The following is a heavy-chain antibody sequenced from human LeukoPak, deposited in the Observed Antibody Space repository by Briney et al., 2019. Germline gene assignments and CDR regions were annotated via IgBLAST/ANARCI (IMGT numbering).Heavy chain of an antibody. Sequence: GGSLRLSCAASGFTFSSYSMNWVRQAPGKGLEWVSSISSSSSYIYYADSVKGRFTISRDNAKNSLYLQMSSLRAEDTAVYYCARGGSNIAGGDYWGQGTLVTVSS. CDR1: GFTFSSYS. D-gene: IGHD2/OR15-2a*01. J-gene: IGHJ4*02. V-gene: IGHV3-21*01. CDR2: ISSSSSYI. CDR3: ARGGSNIAGGDY.